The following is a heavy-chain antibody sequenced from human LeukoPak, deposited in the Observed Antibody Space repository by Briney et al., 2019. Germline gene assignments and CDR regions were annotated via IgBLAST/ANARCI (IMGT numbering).Heavy chain of an antibody. CDR3: TSYSGPGAFDF. Sequence: PGGSLRLSCAASGFIFSSYNMNWVRQAPGKGLEWVSYIISISSTIFYADSVKGRFTVSRDNAKNSLYLQMNSLRVEDTAVYYCTSYSGPGAFDFWGQGTMVTVSS. CDR2: IISISSTI. CDR1: GFIFSSYN. J-gene: IGHJ3*01. D-gene: IGHD2-15*01. V-gene: IGHV3-48*01.